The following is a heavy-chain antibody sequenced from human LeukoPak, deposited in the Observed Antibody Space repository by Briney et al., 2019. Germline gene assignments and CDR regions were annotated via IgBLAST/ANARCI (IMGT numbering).Heavy chain of an antibody. D-gene: IGHD2-2*01. Sequence: GGSLRLSCAASGFTFSSYGMHWVRQAPGKGLEWVAVISYDGSNKYYADSVKGRFTISRDNSKNTLYLQMNSLRAEDTAVYYCAREGRIDCSSTSCDEFDYWGQGTLVTVSS. CDR3: AREGRIDCSSTSCDEFDY. CDR1: GFTFSSYG. V-gene: IGHV3-30*19. CDR2: ISYDGSNK. J-gene: IGHJ4*02.